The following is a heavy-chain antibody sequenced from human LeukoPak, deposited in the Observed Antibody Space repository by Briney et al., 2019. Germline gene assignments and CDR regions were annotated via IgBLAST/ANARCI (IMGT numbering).Heavy chain of an antibody. CDR1: GFNFRRNG. D-gene: IGHD3-22*01. Sequence: GGSLRLSCAASGFNFRRNGMHWVRQAPGKGLEWLSFIRFDGTKKFYTQSVRGLFTISRDTSINVLYLQMNNLTAEDTAVYYCARDFDDPTGHYYYLPDYWGPGTLVTVSS. CDR2: IRFDGTKK. J-gene: IGHJ4*02. CDR3: ARDFDDPTGHYYYLPDY. V-gene: IGHV3-30*02.